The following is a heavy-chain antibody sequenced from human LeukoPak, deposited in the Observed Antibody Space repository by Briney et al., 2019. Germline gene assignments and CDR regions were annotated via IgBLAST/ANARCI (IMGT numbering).Heavy chain of an antibody. V-gene: IGHV5-51*01. CDR2: IYPGDSAI. Sequence: GESLKISCKGSGYTFSNYWIGWVRQMPGKGLEWIGIIYPGDSAIRYSPSFQGQVTFSADKSISTAYLQWSSLKASDTAIYYCARQLEVYCGGDCFWFDPWGQGTLVTVSS. CDR1: GYTFSNYW. D-gene: IGHD2-21*02. CDR3: ARQLEVYCGGDCFWFDP. J-gene: IGHJ5*02.